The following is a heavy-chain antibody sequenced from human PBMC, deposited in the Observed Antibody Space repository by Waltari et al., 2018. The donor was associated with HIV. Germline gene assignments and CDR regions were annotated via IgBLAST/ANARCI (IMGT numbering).Heavy chain of an antibody. D-gene: IGHD3-3*01. J-gene: IGHJ4*02. V-gene: IGHV4-39*07. CDR2: IYYSGST. Sequence: QLQLQESGPGLVKPSETLSLTCTVSGGSISSSSYYWGWIRQPPGKGLEWIGSIYYSGSTYYNPSLKSRVTISVDTSKNQFSLKLSSVTAADTAVYYCARVAGEVVWSGYYSLDYWGQGTLVTVSS. CDR3: ARVAGEVVWSGYYSLDY. CDR1: GGSISSSSYY.